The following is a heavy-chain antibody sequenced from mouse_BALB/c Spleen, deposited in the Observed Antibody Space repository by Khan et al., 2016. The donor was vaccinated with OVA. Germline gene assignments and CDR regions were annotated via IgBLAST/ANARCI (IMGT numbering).Heavy chain of an antibody. Sequence: QIQLVQSGPELKKPGETVRISCKASGYTFTDYGVNWVKQAPGKGLMWMGWINTYTGEATYVDEFKGRFAFSLETSASTAHLQIYNLNNEDMATYLCARSRGNCLLDFRGQVTTLTVSS. CDR2: INTYTGEA. V-gene: IGHV9-1*02. CDR1: GYTFTDYG. D-gene: IGHD2-1*01. J-gene: IGHJ2*01. CDR3: ARSRGNCLLDF.